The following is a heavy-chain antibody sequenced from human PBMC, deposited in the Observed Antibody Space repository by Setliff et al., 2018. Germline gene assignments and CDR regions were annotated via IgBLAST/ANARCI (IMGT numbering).Heavy chain of an antibody. V-gene: IGHV1-18*01. CDR3: ARKIPPQYYYMDV. J-gene: IGHJ6*03. Sequence: ASVKVSCKASGYTFTRYGISWVRQAPGQGLEWMGWVSVYNSNTNYAEKLRGRVTMTRDTSTSTAYMELRSLRSDDTAVYYCARKIPPQYYYMDVWGKGTTVTVSS. CDR1: GYTFTRYG. CDR2: VSVYNSNT.